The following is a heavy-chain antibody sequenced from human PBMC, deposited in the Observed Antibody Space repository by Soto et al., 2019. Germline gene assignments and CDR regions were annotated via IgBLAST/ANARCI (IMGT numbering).Heavy chain of an antibody. Sequence: ASVKVSRKASGYTFTGYYMHWVRQAPGQGLEWMGMINPNGGGTNYAQKFQGRVTMTRDTSTSTVYMELSSLRSEDTAVYYCARFDIVATITDYWGQGTLVTVSS. D-gene: IGHD5-12*01. CDR3: ARFDIVATITDY. CDR1: GYTFTGYY. CDR2: INPNGGGT. V-gene: IGHV1-46*01. J-gene: IGHJ4*02.